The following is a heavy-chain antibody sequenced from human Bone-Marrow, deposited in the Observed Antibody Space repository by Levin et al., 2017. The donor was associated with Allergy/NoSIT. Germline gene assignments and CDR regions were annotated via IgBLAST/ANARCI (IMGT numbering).Heavy chain of an antibody. CDR2: IYYSGNT. V-gene: IGHV4-31*03. J-gene: IGHJ4*02. CDR3: AREDGYVFDY. D-gene: IGHD5-24*01. Sequence: LQTLSLTCSLSGGSISTGGFHWSWVRQRPGKGLEWIGYIYYSGNTYYNPSLQSRLSISIDTSKNQFSLRLTSVTAADTAVYYCAREDGYVFDYWGQGTLVTVSS. CDR1: GGSISTGGFH.